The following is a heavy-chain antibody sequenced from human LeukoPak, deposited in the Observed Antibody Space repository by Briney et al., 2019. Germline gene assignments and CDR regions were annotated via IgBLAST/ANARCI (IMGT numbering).Heavy chain of an antibody. J-gene: IGHJ4*02. CDR3: ARLRSRRDGYKTTAPSFDY. CDR2: INHSGST. D-gene: IGHD5-24*01. CDR1: GGSITSSSYF. V-gene: IGHV4-39*07. Sequence: SETLSLTCTVSGGSITSSSYFWAWIRQPPGKGLEWIGEINHSGSTNYNPSLKSRVTISVDTSKNQFSLKLSSVTAADTAVYYCARLRSRRDGYKTTAPSFDYWGQGTLVTVSS.